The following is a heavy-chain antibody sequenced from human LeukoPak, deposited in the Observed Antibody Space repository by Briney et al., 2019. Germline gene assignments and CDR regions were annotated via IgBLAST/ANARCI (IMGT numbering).Heavy chain of an antibody. J-gene: IGHJ4*02. Sequence: SVTVSCTASGGTFSSYAISWVRQAPGQGLEWMGRIFPIFATANYAQKFQGRVTITADESTSTAYMELSSLRSEDTAVYYCARESGSYEAYFDYWGQGTLVTVSS. V-gene: IGHV1-69*15. CDR2: IFPIFATA. D-gene: IGHD1-26*01. CDR1: GGTFSSYA. CDR3: ARESGSYEAYFDY.